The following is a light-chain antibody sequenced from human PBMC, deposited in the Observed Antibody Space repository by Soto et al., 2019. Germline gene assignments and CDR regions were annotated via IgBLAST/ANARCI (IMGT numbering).Light chain of an antibody. Sequence: DIQVTQSPSTLSASVGDRVTITCRASETINNWLAWYQQKPGKAPNLLIYDASSLASGVPSRFSGSGSGTEFTLAISSLQPDDFATYYCQQYNSYSEAFGQGTKVDI. CDR2: DAS. V-gene: IGKV1-5*01. CDR1: ETINNW. CDR3: QQYNSYSEA. J-gene: IGKJ1*01.